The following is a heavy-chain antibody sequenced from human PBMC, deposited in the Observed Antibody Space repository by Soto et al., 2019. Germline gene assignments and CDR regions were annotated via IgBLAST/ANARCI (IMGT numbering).Heavy chain of an antibody. V-gene: IGHV4-38-2*01. CDR3: ARVPRGCSGYDSGRFDH. CDR1: VYAISSGYY. CDR2: IYYSESN. Sequence: PSSTLSLTWAVSVYAISSGYYWGVIRQPPGKGLEWIGRIYYSESNFYNPSLRSRVTISVDTSKNHFSLKVSSVTAADTALYFCARVPRGCSGYDSGRFDHWGQGTLVTVSS. D-gene: IGHD5-12*01. J-gene: IGHJ4*02.